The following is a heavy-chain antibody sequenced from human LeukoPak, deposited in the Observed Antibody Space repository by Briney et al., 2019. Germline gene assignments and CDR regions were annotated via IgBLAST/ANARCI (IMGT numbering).Heavy chain of an antibody. D-gene: IGHD5-18*01. CDR1: GGSISGYY. CDR2: ISYSGRT. V-gene: IGHV4-59*12. J-gene: IGHJ4*02. CDR3: ARDRGGYTYSHDY. Sequence: SETLSLTCTGSGGSISGYYWGWIRQPPGKGREGGGYISYSGRTNYNPSLKSRVTISVDTSKNQLSLKLNFVTAADTAVYYCARDRGGYTYSHDYWGQGTLVTVSS.